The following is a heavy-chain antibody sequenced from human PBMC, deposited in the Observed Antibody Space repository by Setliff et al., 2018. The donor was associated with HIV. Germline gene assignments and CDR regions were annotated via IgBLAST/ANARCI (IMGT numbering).Heavy chain of an antibody. Sequence: ASVKVSCKASGYTFTGYYMHWVRQAPGQGLEWMGWINPNSGGTNYAQKFQGRVTMIRDTSVSTAYMELSRLRSDDTAVYYCARARGVGGHFYYYGMDVWGQGTTVTVSS. V-gene: IGHV1-2*02. CDR3: ARARGVGGHFYYYGMDV. D-gene: IGHD3-16*01. J-gene: IGHJ6*02. CDR2: INPNSGGT. CDR1: GYTFTGYY.